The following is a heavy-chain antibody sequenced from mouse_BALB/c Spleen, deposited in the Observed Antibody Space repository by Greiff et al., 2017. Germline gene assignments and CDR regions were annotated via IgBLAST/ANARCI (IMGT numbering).Heavy chain of an antibody. CDR1: GFTFNSFG. V-gene: IGHV5-17*02. J-gene: IGHJ2*01. D-gene: IGHD1-1*01. CDR2: ISSGSSTI. CDR3: ARVGNYYGSSFHFDY. Sequence: EVQRVESGGGLVQPGGSRKLSCAASGFTFNSFGMHWVRQAPEKGLEWVAYISSGSSTIYYADTVKGRFTISRDNPKNTLFLQMTSLRSEDTAMYYCARVGNYYGSSFHFDYWGQGTTLTVSS.